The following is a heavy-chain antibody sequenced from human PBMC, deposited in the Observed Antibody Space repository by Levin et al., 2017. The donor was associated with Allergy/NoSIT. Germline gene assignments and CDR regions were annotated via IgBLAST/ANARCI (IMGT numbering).Heavy chain of an antibody. CDR2: IFPTGTT. J-gene: IGHJ3*01. D-gene: IGHD6-25*01. Sequence: SETLSLTCTVSGGSITAYSWSWIRQSAGNRLEWIGHIFPTGTTNSNPALKSRVTMSVDASKKQLSLHLTSVTAADTAVYYCAKDRSGWITADSFDVWGQGTLVTVSS. CDR1: GGSITAYS. CDR3: AKDRSGWITADSFDV. V-gene: IGHV4-4*07.